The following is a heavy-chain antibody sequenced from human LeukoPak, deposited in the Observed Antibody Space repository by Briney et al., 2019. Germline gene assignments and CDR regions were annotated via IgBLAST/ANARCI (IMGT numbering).Heavy chain of an antibody. V-gene: IGHV3-30*02. Sequence: GGSLRLSCAASGFTFSSYGMHWVRQAPGKGLEWVAFIRYDGTNKYYADSVKGRFTISRDNSKNTLYLQMNSLRAEDTAVYYCAKDAYYYASGSLDYWGQGTLVTVSS. D-gene: IGHD3-10*01. J-gene: IGHJ4*02. CDR2: IRYDGTNK. CDR3: AKDAYYYASGSLDY. CDR1: GFTFSSYG.